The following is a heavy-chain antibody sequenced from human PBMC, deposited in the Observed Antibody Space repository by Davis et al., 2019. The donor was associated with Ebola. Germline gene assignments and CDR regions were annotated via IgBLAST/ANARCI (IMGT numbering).Heavy chain of an antibody. CDR3: ARAYPYSSSSGYYYGMDV. CDR2: IYSGGST. V-gene: IGHV3-53*01. CDR1: GFTVSSNY. J-gene: IGHJ6*02. D-gene: IGHD6-6*01. Sequence: GESLKISCAASGFTVSSNYMSWVRQAPGKGLEWVSVIYSGGSTYYADSVKGRFTISRDNSKNTLYLQMNSLRAEDTAVYYCARAYPYSSSSGYYYGMDVWGQGTTVTVSS.